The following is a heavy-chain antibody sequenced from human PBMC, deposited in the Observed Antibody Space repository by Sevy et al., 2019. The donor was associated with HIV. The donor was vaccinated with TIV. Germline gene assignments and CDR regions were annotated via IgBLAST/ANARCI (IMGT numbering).Heavy chain of an antibody. CDR2: ISSSSNTI. J-gene: IGHJ6*02. V-gene: IGHV3-48*02. Sequence: GGSLRLSCAASGFTFSSYSMNWVRQAPGKGLEWVSYISSSSNTIYYAHSVKGRFTISRDNAKNSLYLQMNSLRDEDTAVYYCARDGAVVVVAAAKRYYYYGMDVWGQGTTVTVSS. CDR1: GFTFSSYS. CDR3: ARDGAVVVVAAAKRYYYYGMDV. D-gene: IGHD2-15*01.